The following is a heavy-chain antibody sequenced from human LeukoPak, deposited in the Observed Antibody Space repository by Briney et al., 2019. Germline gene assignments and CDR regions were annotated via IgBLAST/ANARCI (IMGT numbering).Heavy chain of an antibody. Sequence: KPSETLSLTCAVSGCSISSGYYWGWIRQPPGKGLEWIGSIYHSGSTYYNPSLKSRVTISVDTSKNQFSLKLSSVTAADTAVYYCARFTGDDAFDIWGQGTMVTVSS. J-gene: IGHJ3*02. V-gene: IGHV4-38-2*01. CDR1: GCSISSGYY. CDR2: IYHSGST. D-gene: IGHD7-27*01. CDR3: ARFTGDDAFDI.